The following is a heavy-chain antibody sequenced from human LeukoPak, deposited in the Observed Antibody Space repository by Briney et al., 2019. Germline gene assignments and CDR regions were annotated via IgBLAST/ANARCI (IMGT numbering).Heavy chain of an antibody. CDR1: GYTFTGYY. Sequence: EASVKVSCKASGYTFTGYYMHWVRQAPGQGLEWMGWINPNSGGTNYAQKFQGWVTMTRDTSISTAYMELSRLRSDDTAVYYCARGAYIEDYGSGEKFDPWGQGTLVTVSS. D-gene: IGHD3-10*01. CDR2: INPNSGGT. CDR3: ARGAYIEDYGSGEKFDP. J-gene: IGHJ5*02. V-gene: IGHV1-2*04.